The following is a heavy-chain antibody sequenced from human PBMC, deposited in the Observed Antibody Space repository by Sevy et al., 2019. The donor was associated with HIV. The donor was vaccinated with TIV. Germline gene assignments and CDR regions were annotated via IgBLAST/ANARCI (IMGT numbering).Heavy chain of an antibody. CDR1: GLTFSNSW. CDR2: IKNDGTEE. CDR3: GRDPYRGAIDY. V-gene: IGHV3-7*01. J-gene: IGHJ4*02. D-gene: IGHD1-26*01. Sequence: GGSLRLSCAASGLTFSNSWMSWVRQTPEKGLEWVANIKNDGTEEYYVDSVKGRFNISRDNAKNSLYLQMNGLRVEDTAVYYCGRDPYRGAIDYWGQGTLVTVSS.